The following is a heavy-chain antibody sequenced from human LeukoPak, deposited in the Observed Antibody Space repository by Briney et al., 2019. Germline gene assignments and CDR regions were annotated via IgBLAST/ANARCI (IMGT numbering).Heavy chain of an antibody. J-gene: IGHJ4*02. CDR2: ISSSSSYI. CDR3: ESGIENLGRLWYDSSQKEVNLCDY. CDR1: GFTFSSYS. V-gene: IGHV3-21*01. D-gene: IGHD3-22*01. Sequence: GGSLRLSCAASGFTFSSYSMNWVRQAPGKGLEWVSSISSSSSYIYYADSVKGRFTISRDNAKNSLYLQMNSLRAEDTAVYYCESGIENLGRLWYDSSQKEVNLCDYWGQGTLVTVSS.